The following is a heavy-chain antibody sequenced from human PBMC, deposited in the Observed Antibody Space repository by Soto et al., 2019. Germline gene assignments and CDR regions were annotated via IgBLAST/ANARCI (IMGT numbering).Heavy chain of an antibody. J-gene: IGHJ4*02. CDR2: ISSSSSYT. Sequence: QVQLVESGGGLVKPGGSLRLSCAASGFTFSDYYMSWIRQAPGKGLEWVSYISSSSSYTNYADSVKGRFTISRDNAKNSLYRQMNSMRAEDTAVYYCASVGGSSDLDYWGKGPLFTVSS. CDR1: GFTFSDYY. D-gene: IGHD3-16*01. CDR3: ASVGGSSDLDY. V-gene: IGHV3-11*05.